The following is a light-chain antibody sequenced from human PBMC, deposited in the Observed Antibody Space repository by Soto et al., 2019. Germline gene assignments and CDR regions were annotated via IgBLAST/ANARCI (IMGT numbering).Light chain of an antibody. CDR3: QQYHNWPPLT. CDR2: GAS. Sequence: EIVMTQSPGTVSLSPGERATLSCRASQSVSNNYLAWYQQKPGQAPRLLIYGASTRATGIPARFSGGGSETDFTLTISSLQSEDFAVYYCQQYHNWPPLTFGGGTKVDIK. CDR1: QSVSNN. V-gene: IGKV3-15*01. J-gene: IGKJ4*01.